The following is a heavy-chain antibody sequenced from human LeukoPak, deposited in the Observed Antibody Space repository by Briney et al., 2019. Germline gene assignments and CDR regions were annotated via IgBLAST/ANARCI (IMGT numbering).Heavy chain of an antibody. CDR1: GYTFTSYD. V-gene: IGHV1-8*01. J-gene: IGHJ5*02. CDR2: MNPNSGNT. D-gene: IGHD3-3*01. CDR3: ARGVLEWLFDWFDP. Sequence: ASVKVSCKASGYTFTSYDINWGRQATGQGLEWMGWMNPNSGNTGYAQKFQGRVAMTRNTSISTAYMELSSLRSEDTAVYYCARGVLEWLFDWFDPWGQGTLVTVSS.